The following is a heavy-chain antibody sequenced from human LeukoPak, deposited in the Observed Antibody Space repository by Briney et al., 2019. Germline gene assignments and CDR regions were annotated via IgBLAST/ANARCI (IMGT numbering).Heavy chain of an antibody. V-gene: IGHV4-59*01. CDR1: GGSISGYY. Sequence: SETLSLTCVVSGGSISGYYWSWIPQPPGKGLEWIGYIYYSGSTNYNPSLKSRVTISVDTSKNQFSLKLSSVTAADTAVYYCAGSSGWLPYYFDYWGQGTLVTVSS. CDR3: AGSSGWLPYYFDY. D-gene: IGHD6-19*01. J-gene: IGHJ4*02. CDR2: IYYSGST.